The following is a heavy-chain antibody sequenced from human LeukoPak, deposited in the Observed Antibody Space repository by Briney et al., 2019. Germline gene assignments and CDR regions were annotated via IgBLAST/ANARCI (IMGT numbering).Heavy chain of an antibody. CDR1: GFTFNTYW. CDR2: IKQDGSEK. CDR3: ARFLGSGSYYYYYYYALDV. Sequence: GGSLRLSCVVSGFTFNTYWMSWVRQAPGKGLGWVANIKQDGSEKYYVDSVKGRFTISRDNAKNSLYLQMNSLRGEDTAVYYCARFLGSGSYYYYYYYALDVWGQGTTVAVSS. D-gene: IGHD3-10*01. V-gene: IGHV3-7*01. J-gene: IGHJ6*02.